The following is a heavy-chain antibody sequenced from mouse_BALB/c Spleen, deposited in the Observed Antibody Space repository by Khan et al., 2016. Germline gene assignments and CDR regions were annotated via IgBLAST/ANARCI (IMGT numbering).Heavy chain of an antibody. Sequence: VQLQQPGAELVRSGASVKLSCTASVFNIKDYYMHWVKQRPEQGLEWIGWIDPENGDTEYAPNFHCKSTMTADTSSNAAYLQFSSLTSDDSAVYYCNAIYYGSDVYFDYWGQGTTLTVSS. D-gene: IGHD1-1*01. CDR3: NAIYYGSDVYFDY. J-gene: IGHJ2*01. CDR2: IDPENGDT. V-gene: IGHV14-4*02. CDR1: VFNIKDYY.